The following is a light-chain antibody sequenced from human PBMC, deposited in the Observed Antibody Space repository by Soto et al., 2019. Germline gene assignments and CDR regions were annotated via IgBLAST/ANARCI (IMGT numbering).Light chain of an antibody. CDR2: AAS. CDR3: QQPYRTPYT. CDR1: QSSNNY. J-gene: IGKJ2*01. V-gene: IGKV1-39*01. Sequence: DIQMTQAPSSLSACVGDRVTSTCRASQSSNNYLKWDHQKPGKAHKLLIYAASSLQSGVPSRFSGSGSGTDFTLTISSLQPEDFATYYCQQPYRTPYTFGQGTKLEIK.